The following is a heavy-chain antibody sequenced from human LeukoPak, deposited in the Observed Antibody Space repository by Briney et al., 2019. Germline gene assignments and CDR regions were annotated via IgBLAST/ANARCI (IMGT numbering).Heavy chain of an antibody. Sequence: RLXXAXXGFTFSNXWMXXVRXXXXXXXXXVGRIKAKTDGGTTDYAAPVKGRFTISRDDSENTLYLQMNSLKTEDTAVYYCTTYGSGRNLPYYWGQGTLVTVSS. CDR1: GFTFSNXW. CDR3: TTYGSGRNLPYY. CDR2: IKAKTDGGTT. V-gene: IGHV3-15*01. J-gene: IGHJ4*02. D-gene: IGHD3-10*01.